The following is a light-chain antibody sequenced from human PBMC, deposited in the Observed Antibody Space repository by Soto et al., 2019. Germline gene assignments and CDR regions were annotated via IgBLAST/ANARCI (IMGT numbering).Light chain of an antibody. CDR1: QTVLYSSNNKNH. V-gene: IGKV4-1*01. CDR2: WAS. Sequence: DIVMTQSPDSLSVSLGERATINCKSSQTVLYSSNNKNHLAWYQQRPGQPPKLLFSWASTRESGVPGRFSASGSGTDFTLSIGSLQAEDVAVYYCQQYYSTPRTFGQGTKVEIK. J-gene: IGKJ1*01. CDR3: QQYYSTPRT.